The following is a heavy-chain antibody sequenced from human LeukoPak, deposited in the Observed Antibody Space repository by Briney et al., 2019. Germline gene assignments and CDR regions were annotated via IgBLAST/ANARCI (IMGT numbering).Heavy chain of an antibody. Sequence: SETPSLTCTVSGGSISSSSYYWGWIRQPPGKGLEWIGSIYYSGSTYYNPSLKSRVTISVDTSKNQFSLKLSSVTAADTAVYYCARVMARYNWNYVDRWSQGTLVTVSS. CDR3: ARVMARYNWNYVDR. V-gene: IGHV4-39*07. CDR1: GGSISSSSYY. CDR2: IYYSGST. J-gene: IGHJ4*02. D-gene: IGHD1-7*01.